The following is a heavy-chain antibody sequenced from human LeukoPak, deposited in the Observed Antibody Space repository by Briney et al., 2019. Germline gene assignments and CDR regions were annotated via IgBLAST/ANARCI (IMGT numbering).Heavy chain of an antibody. J-gene: IGHJ6*03. CDR3: AKRGGEMATIVGYYYYMDV. CDR1: GFTFSSYA. D-gene: IGHD5-24*01. Sequence: GGSLRLSCAASGFTFSSYAMSWVRQAPGKGLEWVSAISGSGGSTYYADSVEGRFTISRDNSKNTLYLQINSLRAEDTAVYYCAKRGGEMATIVGYYYYMDVWGKGTTVTVSS. V-gene: IGHV3-23*01. CDR2: ISGSGGST.